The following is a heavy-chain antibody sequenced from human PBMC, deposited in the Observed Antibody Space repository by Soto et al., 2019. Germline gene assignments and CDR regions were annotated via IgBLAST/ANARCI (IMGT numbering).Heavy chain of an antibody. Sequence: SETLSLTCAVYGGSFSGYYWTWTRQPPGKGLEWIGESYHSGSTTYNPSLKSRVSISLDTSKNQFSLKLASVTAADTAVYYCARRTMVRGLDPWGQGTPVTVSS. CDR3: ARRTMVRGLDP. CDR1: GGSFSGYY. D-gene: IGHD3-10*01. J-gene: IGHJ5*02. CDR2: SYHSGST. V-gene: IGHV4-34*01.